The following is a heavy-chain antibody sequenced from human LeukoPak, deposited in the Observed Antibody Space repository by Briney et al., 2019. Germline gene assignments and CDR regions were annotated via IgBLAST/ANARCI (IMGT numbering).Heavy chain of an antibody. J-gene: IGHJ6*03. V-gene: IGHV3-23*01. CDR3: AKDRAYYDILTYYYYMDV. D-gene: IGHD3-9*01. CDR1: GFTFSSYA. Sequence: AGGAVRLSCAASGFTFSSYAMSWVRQAPGKGLEWVSAISGSDGSTYYADSVKGRFTISRDNSKNTLYLQMNSLRAEDTAVYYCAKDRAYYDILTYYYYMDVWGKGTTVTVSS. CDR2: ISGSDGST.